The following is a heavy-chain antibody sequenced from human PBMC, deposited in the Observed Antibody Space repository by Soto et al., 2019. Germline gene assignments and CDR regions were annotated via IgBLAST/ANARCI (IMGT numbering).Heavy chain of an antibody. CDR1: GFTFSSYA. CDR3: AKDQGYYDFWSGPASYGMDV. CDR2: ISGSGGST. V-gene: IGHV3-23*01. D-gene: IGHD3-3*01. Sequence: EVQLLESGGGLVQPGGSLRLSCAASGFTFSSYAMSWVRQAPGKGLEWVSAISGSGGSTYYADSVKGRFTISRDNSKNTLYLQMNSLRAEDTAVYYCAKDQGYYDFWSGPASYGMDVWGKGTTVTVSS. J-gene: IGHJ6*04.